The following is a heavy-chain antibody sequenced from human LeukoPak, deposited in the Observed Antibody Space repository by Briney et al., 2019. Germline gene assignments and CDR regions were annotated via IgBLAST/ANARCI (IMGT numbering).Heavy chain of an antibody. V-gene: IGHV3-7*01. Sequence: GGSLRLSCAASGFTFSSYWMTWVRQAPGKGLEWVANIEQDGGETYYVDSVKGRFTISRDNAKNSLSLQMNSLRAADTAVYYCARRGIISGWYWAYYFDYWGQGTLVTVSS. CDR2: IEQDGGET. J-gene: IGHJ4*02. CDR3: ARRGIISGWYWAYYFDY. CDR1: GFTFSSYW. D-gene: IGHD6-19*01.